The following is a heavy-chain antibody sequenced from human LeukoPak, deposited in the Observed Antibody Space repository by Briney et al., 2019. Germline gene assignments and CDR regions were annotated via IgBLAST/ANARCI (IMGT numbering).Heavy chain of an antibody. CDR2: IWYEGSNK. CDR1: GFTFSSHG. CDR3: AKGHCGGDCYSPYYYYLDV. D-gene: IGHD2-21*02. J-gene: IGHJ6*03. V-gene: IGHV3-33*06. Sequence: PGGSLTLSCAASGFTFSSHGMHWVRQAPGKGLEWVAVIWYEGSNKYYADSVKGRFTISRDNSKNMLYLQMNSLRAEDTAVYYCAKGHCGGDCYSPYYYYLDVWGKGTTVTVSS.